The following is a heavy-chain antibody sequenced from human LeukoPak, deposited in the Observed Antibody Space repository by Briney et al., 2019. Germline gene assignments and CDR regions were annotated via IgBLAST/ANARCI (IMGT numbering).Heavy chain of an antibody. J-gene: IGHJ6*03. Sequence: SVKVSCNASGDIFNSYSVSWVRQAPGQGLEWMGGIIPIFGSTNYAQKFQGRVTITTDQSTRTAYMELNSLSSDDTAVYYCARVGRSRGSLPNSYYYMDVWGQGTTVTVSS. V-gene: IGHV1-69*05. CDR2: IIPIFGST. CDR3: ARVGRSRGSLPNSYYYMDV. CDR1: GDIFNSYS. D-gene: IGHD1-26*01.